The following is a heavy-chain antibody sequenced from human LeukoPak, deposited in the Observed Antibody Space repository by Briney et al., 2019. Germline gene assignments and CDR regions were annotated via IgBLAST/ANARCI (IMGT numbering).Heavy chain of an antibody. CDR2: INPSGGST. D-gene: IGHD3-22*01. CDR1: GYTFTSYY. Sequence: GASVKVSCKASGYTFTSYYMHWVRQAPGQGLEWMGIINPSGGSTSYAQKFQGRVTMTRDTSTSTVYMELSSLRSEDTAVYYCARDRKYYDSSGYSAFDIWGQGTMVTVSS. CDR3: ARDRKYYDSSGYSAFDI. J-gene: IGHJ3*02. V-gene: IGHV1-46*01.